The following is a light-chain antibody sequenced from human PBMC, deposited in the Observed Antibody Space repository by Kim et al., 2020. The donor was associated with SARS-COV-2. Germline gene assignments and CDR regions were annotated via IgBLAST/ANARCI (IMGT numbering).Light chain of an antibody. V-gene: IGKV3-20*01. CDR2: GAS. J-gene: IGKJ4*01. Sequence: EIVVSQSPGTLSLSPGETATLSCRVSQSVSNNYLAWYQQKPGQAPRLLIYGASTRATGIPDRFSGSWSGTDFTLTINRLEPEYLALYFCLHYDRLLTFGGGTKVDIK. CDR3: LHYDRLLT. CDR1: QSVSNNY.